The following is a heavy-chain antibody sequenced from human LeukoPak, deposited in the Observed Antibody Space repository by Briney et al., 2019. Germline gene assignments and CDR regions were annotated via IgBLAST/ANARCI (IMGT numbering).Heavy chain of an antibody. J-gene: IGHJ6*02. V-gene: IGHV1-69*04. D-gene: IGHD3-9*01. Sequence: SVKVSCKASGGTFSSYAISWVRHAPGQGLEWMGRIIPIFGIANYAQKFQGRVTITADKSTSTAYMELSSLRSEDTAVYYCARERRYYDILTGYNPAYYYYGMDVWGQGTTVTVSS. CDR1: GGTFSSYA. CDR3: ARERRYYDILTGYNPAYYYYGMDV. CDR2: IIPIFGIA.